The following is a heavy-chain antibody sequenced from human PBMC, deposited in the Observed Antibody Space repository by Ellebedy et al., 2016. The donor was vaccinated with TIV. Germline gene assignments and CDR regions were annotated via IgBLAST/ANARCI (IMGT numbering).Heavy chain of an antibody. J-gene: IGHJ4*02. CDR2: ISNTGSRT. Sequence: GESLKISCAASGFTFSSYAMSWVRQAPGKGLEWVSTISNTGSRTYYADSVEGRFIISRDNSKKTLYLQMNSLSAEDTAVYYCAKGRGGSSDSSAPRYYFDYWGLGTLVTVSS. CDR1: GFTFSSYA. D-gene: IGHD3-22*01. CDR3: AKGRGGSSDSSAPRYYFDY. V-gene: IGHV3-23*01.